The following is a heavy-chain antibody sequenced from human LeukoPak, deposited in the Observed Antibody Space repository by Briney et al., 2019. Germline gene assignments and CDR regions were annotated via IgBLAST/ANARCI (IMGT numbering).Heavy chain of an antibody. Sequence: ASVKVSCKASGYTFTSYGISWVRQAPGQGLEWMGWISAYNGNTNYAQKLQGRVTMTTDTSTSTAYMELRSLRSDDTAVYYCARVQLLLLWFGELLSNPAPDYYFDYWGQGTLVTVPS. J-gene: IGHJ4*02. CDR2: ISAYNGNT. CDR1: GYTFTSYG. D-gene: IGHD3-10*01. CDR3: ARVQLLLLWFGELLSNPAPDYYFDY. V-gene: IGHV1-18*01.